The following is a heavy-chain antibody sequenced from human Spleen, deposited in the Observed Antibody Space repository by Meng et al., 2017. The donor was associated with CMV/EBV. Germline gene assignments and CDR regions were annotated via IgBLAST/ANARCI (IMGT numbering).Heavy chain of an antibody. CDR3: ARRPTGIDY. D-gene: IGHD2-8*02. CDR1: GGSSSSSSYY. V-gene: IGHV4-39*01. CDR2: IIHGGSP. J-gene: IGHJ4*02. Sequence: HLRWLGSCPGLVKLSETLSLTCTVSGGSSSSSSYYWGWIGQPPGKGLEWIGEIIHGGSPSYNPSLKSRVTISIDTSKNQLSLMLSSVTAADTAVYYCARRPTGIDYWGQGTLVTVAS.